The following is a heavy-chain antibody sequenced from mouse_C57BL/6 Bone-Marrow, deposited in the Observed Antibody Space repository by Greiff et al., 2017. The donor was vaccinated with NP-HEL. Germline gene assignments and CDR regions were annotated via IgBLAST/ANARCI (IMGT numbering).Heavy chain of an antibody. J-gene: IGHJ4*01. D-gene: IGHD1-3*01. V-gene: IGHV1-52*01. CDR3: ARAYNIEGDIYNAMDN. CDR1: GYTFTSYW. CDR2: IDPSDSEI. Sequence: QVQLQQPGAELVRPGSSVKLSCKASGYTFTSYWMHWVPQRPMQGLAWIGNIDPSDSEIHYNHNFKDKFTLTVDKSSSTPYMQLSSLTSEGSALYDCARAYNIEGDIYNAMDNRGQKTSVTVSS.